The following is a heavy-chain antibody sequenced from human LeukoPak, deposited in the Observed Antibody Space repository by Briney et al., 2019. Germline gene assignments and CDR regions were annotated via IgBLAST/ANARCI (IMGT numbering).Heavy chain of an antibody. Sequence: GGSLRLSCAASGFTFIAYDMHWVGRVIGKALEGVSAIVILGHTHHSGSVKGRLTISRENAESSLSLQIDSLRSEDTAVYYCARGGIQVSGIDEFDYWGQGTLVTVSS. D-gene: IGHD6-19*01. V-gene: IGHV3-13*01. CDR1: GFTFIAYD. CDR2: IVILGHT. CDR3: ARGGIQVSGIDEFDY. J-gene: IGHJ4*02.